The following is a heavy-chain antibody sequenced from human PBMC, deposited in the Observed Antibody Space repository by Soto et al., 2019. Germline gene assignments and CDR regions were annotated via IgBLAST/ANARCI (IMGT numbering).Heavy chain of an antibody. Sequence: VQLQESGPGLVKPSETLSLTCTGSGGSISSYYWSWIRQPPGKGLEWIGYIYYSGSTNYNPSLKSRVTISVDTSKNQCSLKLSTVTAADTAVYYSARRYGPGFDYWGQGTLVTVSS. CDR3: ARRYGPGFDY. CDR2: IYYSGST. CDR1: GGSISSYY. J-gene: IGHJ4*02. V-gene: IGHV4-59*08. D-gene: IGHD4-17*01.